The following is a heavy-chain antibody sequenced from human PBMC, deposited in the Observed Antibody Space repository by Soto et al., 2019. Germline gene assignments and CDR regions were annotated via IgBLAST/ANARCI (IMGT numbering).Heavy chain of an antibody. CDR3: AVHGIVVVTVIPSNYFYGMVV. CDR1: GFTFSSYA. CDR2: ISGSGGST. V-gene: IGHV3-23*01. J-gene: IGHJ6*02. Sequence: GRSMRLSCSASGFTFSSYAMIWVRQAPGKGLEWVSAISGSGGSTYYADSVKGRFTISRDNSKDTLYLQMNSLRAEDMAVYYCAVHGIVVVTVIPSNYFYGMVVLYQGTTETVS. D-gene: IGHD2-21*02.